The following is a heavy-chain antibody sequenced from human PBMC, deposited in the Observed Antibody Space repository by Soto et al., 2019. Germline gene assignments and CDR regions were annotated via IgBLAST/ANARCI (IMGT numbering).Heavy chain of an antibody. V-gene: IGHV5-51*01. CDR2: SYPGDPDT. CDR3: ARSITGTTMRYYYYGMDV. Sequence: GESLKISCKGSGYSFTSYWIGWVRQMPGKGLEWMGISYPGDPDTRYSPSFQGQVTISADKSISTAYLQWSSLKASDTAMYYCARSITGTTMRYYYYGMDVWGQGTTVTVSS. D-gene: IGHD1-7*01. J-gene: IGHJ6*02. CDR1: GYSFTSYW.